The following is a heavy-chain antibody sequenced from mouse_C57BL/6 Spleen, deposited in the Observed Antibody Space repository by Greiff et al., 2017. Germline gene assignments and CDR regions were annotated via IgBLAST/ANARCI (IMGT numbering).Heavy chain of an antibody. CDR2: IDPENGDT. Sequence: EVQLQQSGAELVRPGASVKLSCTASGFNIKDDYMHWVKQWPEQGLEWIGWIDPENGDTEYASKFQGKATITADTSSNTAYLQLSSLTSEDTAVYYCTTRYGSPFAYWGQGTLVTVSA. CDR3: TTRYGSPFAY. CDR1: GFNIKDDY. D-gene: IGHD1-1*01. J-gene: IGHJ3*01. V-gene: IGHV14-4*01.